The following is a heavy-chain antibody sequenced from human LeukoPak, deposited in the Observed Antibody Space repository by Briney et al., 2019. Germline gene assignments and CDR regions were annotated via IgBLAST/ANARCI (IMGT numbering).Heavy chain of an antibody. CDR1: GFPFSNYW. CDR3: ARGLPRIGAFFDY. CDR2: MKEDGSQK. J-gene: IGHJ4*02. Sequence: PGGSLGLSCAASGFPFSNYWMSWVRQAPGKGLEWVASMKEDGSQKYYVDSVKGRFTISRDNTKNSLYLQMNFLRAEDTAVYYCARGLPRIGAFFDYWGQGAPVTVSS. V-gene: IGHV3-7*05.